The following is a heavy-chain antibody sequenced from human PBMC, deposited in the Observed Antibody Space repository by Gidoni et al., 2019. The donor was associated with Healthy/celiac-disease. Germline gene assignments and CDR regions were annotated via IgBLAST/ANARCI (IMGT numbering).Heavy chain of an antibody. D-gene: IGHD3-9*01. Sequence: QVQLQQWGAGLLKPSETLSLTCAVYGGSFSGYYWSWIRQPPGKGLEWIGEINHSGSTNYNPSLKSRVTISVDTSKNQFSLKLSSVTAADTAVYYCARGGYGYFDWKNYYFDYWGQGTLVTVSS. V-gene: IGHV4-34*01. CDR3: ARGGYGYFDWKNYYFDY. CDR2: INHSGST. CDR1: GGSFSGYY. J-gene: IGHJ4*02.